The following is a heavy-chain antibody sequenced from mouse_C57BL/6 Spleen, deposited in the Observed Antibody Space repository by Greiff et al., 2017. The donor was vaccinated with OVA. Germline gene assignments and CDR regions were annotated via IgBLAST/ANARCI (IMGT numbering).Heavy chain of an antibody. CDR2: IRNKANGYTT. V-gene: IGHV7-3*01. CDR3: ASYPLDV. CDR1: GFTFTDYY. J-gene: IGHJ1*03. Sequence: EVQLQESGAGLVPPGGSLSLSCAASGFTFTDYYMSWVRQPPGKALEWLGFIRNKANGYTTEYSASVKGRFTNSRDNSQSNLHLQMNAVRYEDSATDYDASYPLDVWGTGTTVTVSS.